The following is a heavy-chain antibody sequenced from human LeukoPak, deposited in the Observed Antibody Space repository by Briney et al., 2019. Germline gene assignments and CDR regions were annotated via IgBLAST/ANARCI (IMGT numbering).Heavy chain of an antibody. CDR1: GISVRGSY. V-gene: IGHV3-53*01. D-gene: IGHD3/OR15-3a*01. CDR2: IYSGDRT. J-gene: IGHJ4*02. Sequence: GGSLRLSCEVSGISVRGSYMSWVRQAPGKGLEWVSVIYSGDRTYYAESVKGRFTISRDTSKNTLYLQMNNLRADDTARYYCARVGSDWDFAYWGQGTLVTVSS. CDR3: ARVGSDWDFAY.